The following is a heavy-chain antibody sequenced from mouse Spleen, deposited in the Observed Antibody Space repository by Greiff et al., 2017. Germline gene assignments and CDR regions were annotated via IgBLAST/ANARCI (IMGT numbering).Heavy chain of an antibody. Sequence: VQLQQPGAELVKPGASVKMSCKASGYTFTSYWITWVKQRPGQGLEWIGDIYPGSGSTNYNEKFKSKATLTVDKSSSTAYMQLSSLTSEDSAVYYCARGSYGDYWGQGTTLTVSS. D-gene: IGHD2-12*01. J-gene: IGHJ2*01. V-gene: IGHV1-55*01. CDR3: ARGSYGDY. CDR2: IYPGSGST. CDR1: GYTFTSYW.